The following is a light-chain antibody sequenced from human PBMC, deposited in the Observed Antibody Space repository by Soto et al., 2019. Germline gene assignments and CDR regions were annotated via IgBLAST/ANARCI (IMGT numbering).Light chain of an antibody. CDR3: QVWDSSSDHPGV. CDR2: YDS. Sequence: SYELTQPPSVSVAPGKTARITCGGNNIGSKSVHWYQQKPGQAPVLVIYYDSDRPSGIPERFSGSHSGNTATLTISRVEAGDEADYYCQVWDSSSDHPGVFGGGTKLTVL. V-gene: IGLV3-21*04. J-gene: IGLJ3*02. CDR1: NIGSKS.